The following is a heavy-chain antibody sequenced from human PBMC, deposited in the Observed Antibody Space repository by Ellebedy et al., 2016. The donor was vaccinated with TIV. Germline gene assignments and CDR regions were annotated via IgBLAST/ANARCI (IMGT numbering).Heavy chain of an antibody. Sequence: GGSLRLSXAASGFTFSSYVMHWVRQAPGKGLEWVAVLWSDGRNKAYADSVKGRFTISRDTSKNTLYLQMNSLRAEDTAVYYCARHDYGSGSYYSPEFDYWGQGTLVTVSS. CDR2: LWSDGRNK. J-gene: IGHJ4*02. D-gene: IGHD3-10*01. CDR3: ARHDYGSGSYYSPEFDY. V-gene: IGHV3-33*01. CDR1: GFTFSSYV.